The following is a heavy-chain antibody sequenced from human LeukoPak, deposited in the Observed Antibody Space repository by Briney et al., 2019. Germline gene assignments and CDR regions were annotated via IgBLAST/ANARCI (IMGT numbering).Heavy chain of an antibody. J-gene: IGHJ4*02. Sequence: GASVKVSCKASGDTFSSYAISWVRQAPGQGLEWMGGIIPIFGTANYAQKFQGRVTITADESTSTAYMELSSLRSEDTAVYYCARFRYCSSTSCYAFDYWGQGTLVTVSS. CDR3: ARFRYCSSTSCYAFDY. CDR1: GDTFSSYA. D-gene: IGHD2-2*01. V-gene: IGHV1-69*13. CDR2: IIPIFGTA.